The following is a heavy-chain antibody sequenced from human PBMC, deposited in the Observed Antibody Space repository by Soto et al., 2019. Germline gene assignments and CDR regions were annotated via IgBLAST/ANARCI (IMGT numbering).Heavy chain of an antibody. CDR3: ARELYYYDSSAYYSP. J-gene: IGHJ5*02. D-gene: IGHD3-22*01. CDR2: ISSSSSYI. V-gene: IGHV3-21*01. Sequence: SLRLSCAASGFTFSSYSMNWVRQAPGKGLEWVSSISSSSSYIYYADSVKGRFTISRDNAKNSLFLQMNSLRVEDTAVYYCARELYYYDSSAYYSPWGQGTLVTVSS. CDR1: GFTFSSYS.